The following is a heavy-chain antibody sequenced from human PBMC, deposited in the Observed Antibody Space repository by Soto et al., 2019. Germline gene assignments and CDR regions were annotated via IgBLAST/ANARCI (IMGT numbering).Heavy chain of an antibody. D-gene: IGHD1-7*01. CDR1: GFTFSDYY. J-gene: IGHJ4*02. Sequence: QVQLVESGGGLVKPGGSLRLSCAASGFTFSDYYMSWIRQAPGKGLEWPSYIGSSASDTYYSDAVKDRFTISRDNAKNSLYLQMNSLRADDTAVYYCARETTSTHSWGQGTLVTVSS. CDR3: ARETTSTHS. V-gene: IGHV3-11*01. CDR2: IGSSASDT.